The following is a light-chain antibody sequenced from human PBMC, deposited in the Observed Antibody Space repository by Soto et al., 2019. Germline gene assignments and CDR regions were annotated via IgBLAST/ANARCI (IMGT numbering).Light chain of an antibody. J-gene: IGKJ5*01. CDR1: QYIGTS. CDR2: GAY. CDR3: QQRGDWPPIT. V-gene: IGKV1-12*01. Sequence: DIRMTQSPSSGSASLAYRFTITCLASQYIGTSLAWYQQRTGEAPKLRLYGAYRLHVGVPSRFTASGSGTDFTLTITNLQPEDFAVYYCQQRGDWPPITFGQGTRLEIK.